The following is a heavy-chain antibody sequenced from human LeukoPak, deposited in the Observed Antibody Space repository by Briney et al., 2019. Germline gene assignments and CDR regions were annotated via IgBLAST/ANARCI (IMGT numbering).Heavy chain of an antibody. V-gene: IGHV1-18*01. CDR1: GYTFTSYG. CDR2: ISAYNGNT. D-gene: IGHD3-10*01. Sequence: ASVKVSFKASGYTFTSYGISWVQQAPGQGLEWMGWISAYNGNTNYAQKLQGRVTMTTDTSTSTAYMELRSLRSDDTAVYYCARNPPITMVRGVIITYDYWGQGTLVTVSS. CDR3: ARNPPITMVRGVIITYDY. J-gene: IGHJ4*02.